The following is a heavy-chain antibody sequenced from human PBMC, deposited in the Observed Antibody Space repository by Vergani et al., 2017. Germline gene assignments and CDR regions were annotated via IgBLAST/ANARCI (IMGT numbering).Heavy chain of an antibody. CDR2: ISAYNGNT. V-gene: IGHV1-18*01. CDR3: ARDLGVTYYDFWSGYYLHNWFDP. Sequence: QVQLVQSGAEVKKPGSSVKVSCKASGGTFSSYAISWVRQAPGQGLEWMGGISAYNGNTNYAQKLQGRVTMTTDTSTSTAYMELRSLRSDDTAVYYCARDLGVTYYDFWSGYYLHNWFDPWGQGTLVTVSS. CDR1: GGTFSSYA. J-gene: IGHJ5*02. D-gene: IGHD3-3*01.